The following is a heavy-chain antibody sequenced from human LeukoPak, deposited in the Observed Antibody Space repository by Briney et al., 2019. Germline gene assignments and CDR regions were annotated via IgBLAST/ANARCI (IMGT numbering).Heavy chain of an antibody. V-gene: IGHV4-59*01. J-gene: IGHJ5*02. CDR3: ARAHSSGWPHKFDP. D-gene: IGHD6-19*01. CDR2: IYYSGST. CDR1: GGSISTYS. Sequence: SETLSLTCTVSGGSISTYSWTWIRQPPGKGLEWIGNIYYSGSTNYNPSLKSRVTISIDTSKNQFSLKVSSVTAADTAVYYCARAHSSGWPHKFDPWGQGTLVTVPS.